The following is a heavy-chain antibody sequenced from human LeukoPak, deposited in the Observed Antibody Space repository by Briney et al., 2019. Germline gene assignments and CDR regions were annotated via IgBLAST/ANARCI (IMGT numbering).Heavy chain of an antibody. D-gene: IGHD1-26*01. CDR1: GYSISSGYY. V-gene: IGHV4-38-2*02. CDR2: IYHSGST. Sequence: KPSETLSLTCTVSGYSISSGYYWGWIRQPPGKGLEWIGSIYHSGSTYYNPSLKSRVTISIDTSKNQFSLKLSSVTAADTAVYYCARVVVVHRDMVGAIGHFDYWGQGTLVTVSS. J-gene: IGHJ4*02. CDR3: ARVVVVHRDMVGAIGHFDY.